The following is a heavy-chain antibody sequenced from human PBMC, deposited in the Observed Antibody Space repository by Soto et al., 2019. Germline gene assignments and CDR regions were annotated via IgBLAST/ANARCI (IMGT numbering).Heavy chain of an antibody. Sequence: QVQLVQSGAEVRKPGASVTVSCRSSGDSFNDYYIHWVRQAPGQGFEWMGWINPNGGVTKYAQKFQGWVSMTRDTSIRTVYMQLSRLRSDDTAVYYRARESGGATATLDYSYSDMDVWGTGTTVTVSS. D-gene: IGHD5-12*01. V-gene: IGHV1-2*04. CDR2: INPNGGVT. CDR1: GDSFNDYY. J-gene: IGHJ6*03. CDR3: ARESGGATATLDYSYSDMDV.